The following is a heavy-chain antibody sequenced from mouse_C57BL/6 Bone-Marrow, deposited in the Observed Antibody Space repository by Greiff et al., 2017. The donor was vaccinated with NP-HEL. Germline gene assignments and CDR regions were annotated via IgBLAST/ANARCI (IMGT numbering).Heavy chain of an antibody. Sequence: QVQLQQSGPELARPWASVTISCQAFYTFSSRVHFAIRDTNYWMHWVKQRPGQGLEWIGAIYPGNGDTSYHQKFKGKATLSADKSSSTAYIHLSPVTSEDSAVYYCDRGGSSYWYVDVWGTGTTVTVSS. J-gene: IGHJ1*03. CDR3: SEDSAVYYCDRGGSSYWYVDV. D-gene: IGHD1-1*01. V-gene: IGHV1-87*01. CDR1: YTFSSRVH. CDR2: GQGLEWIG.